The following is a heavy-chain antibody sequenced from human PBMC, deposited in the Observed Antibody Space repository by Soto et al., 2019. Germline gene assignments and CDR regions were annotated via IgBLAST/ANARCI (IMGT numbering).Heavy chain of an antibody. D-gene: IGHD2-15*01. CDR3: ARDYGYCSGGSCYMPY. CDR1: GFTFSSYG. CDR2: IWYDGSNK. J-gene: IGHJ4*02. Sequence: GGSLRLSCATSGFTFSSYGMHWVRQAPGKGLEWVAVIWYDGSNKYYADSVKGRFTISRDNSKKTLYLQMNSLRAEDTAVYYCARDYGYCSGGSCYMPYWGQGTLVTVSS. V-gene: IGHV3-33*01.